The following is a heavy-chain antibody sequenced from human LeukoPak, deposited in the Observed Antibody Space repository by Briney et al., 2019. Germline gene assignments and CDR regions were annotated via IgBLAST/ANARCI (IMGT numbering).Heavy chain of an antibody. D-gene: IGHD1-26*01. CDR3: ARVTQWEPYDY. CDR2: INPNSGGT. J-gene: IGHJ4*02. CDR1: GYTFTGYY. V-gene: IGHV1-2*02. Sequence: GASVKVSCKASGYTFTGYYMHWVRQAPGQGLEWMGWINPNSGGTNYAQKFQGRVTMTRDTSTSTVYMELSSLRSEDTAVYYCARVTQWEPYDYWGQGTLVTVSS.